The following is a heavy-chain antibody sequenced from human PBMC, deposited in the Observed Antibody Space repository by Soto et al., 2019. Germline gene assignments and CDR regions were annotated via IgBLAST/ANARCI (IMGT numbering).Heavy chain of an antibody. V-gene: IGHV1-69*13. D-gene: IGHD4-17*01. J-gene: IGHJ2*01. CDR2: IIPIFGTA. CDR3: AKNYGGSSYWYFDL. Sequence: ASVKVSCKASGCTFSSYAISWVRQAPGQGLEWMGGIIPIFGTANYAQKFQGRVTITADESTSTAYMELSSLRSEDTAVYYCAKNYGGSSYWYFDLWRRGTLVTVSS. CDR1: GCTFSSYA.